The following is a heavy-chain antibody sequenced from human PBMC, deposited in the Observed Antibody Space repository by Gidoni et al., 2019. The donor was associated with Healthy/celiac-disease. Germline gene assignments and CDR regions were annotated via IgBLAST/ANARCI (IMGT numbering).Heavy chain of an antibody. V-gene: IGHV3-23*04. J-gene: IGHJ6*02. CDR3: ANPPIYYDILTGYSLPYGMDV. CDR1: GFIFSSHA. CDR2: ISGSGCST. D-gene: IGHD3-9*01. Sequence: EVQLVESGGGLVQPGGSLRPSCAASGFIFSSHAMRWVRQAPGKGLAWVSAISGSGCSTYYEDSVKGRFTISRDNSKNTLYLQMNSLRAEDTAVYYCANPPIYYDILTGYSLPYGMDVWGQGTTVTVSS.